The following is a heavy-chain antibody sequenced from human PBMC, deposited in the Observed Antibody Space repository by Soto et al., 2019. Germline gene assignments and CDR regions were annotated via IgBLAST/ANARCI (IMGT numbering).Heavy chain of an antibody. V-gene: IGHV3-48*02. CDR3: ARETGLRSSGWSYYFDF. CDR1: GFTLSSYS. D-gene: IGHD6-19*01. CDR2: ISGSGGTI. J-gene: IGHJ4*02. Sequence: EVQLVESGGGLVQPGGSLRLSCAASGFTLSSYSMHWVRQAPGKGLEWVSYISGSGGTIYYADSVKGRFTISRDNAKNSVSVQMNSLRDEDTAVYFCARETGLRSSGWSYYFDFWGQGTLFTVSS.